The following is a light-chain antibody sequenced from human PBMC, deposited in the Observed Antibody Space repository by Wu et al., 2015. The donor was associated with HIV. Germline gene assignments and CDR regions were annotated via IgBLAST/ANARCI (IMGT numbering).Light chain of an antibody. Sequence: EIVLTQSPGTLSLSPGERATLSCRASQSISNNYLAWYQQKPGQAPRVLIYGASSRATGIPDRFSGGGSGTDFSLTISRLEPGDFAVYYCQQYVSSITFGQGTRLDIK. V-gene: IGKV3-20*01. CDR1: QSISNNY. CDR2: GAS. J-gene: IGKJ5*01. CDR3: QQYVSSIT.